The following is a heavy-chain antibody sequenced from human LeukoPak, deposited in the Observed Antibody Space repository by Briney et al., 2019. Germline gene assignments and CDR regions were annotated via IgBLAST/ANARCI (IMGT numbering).Heavy chain of an antibody. CDR1: GYTFTGYY. CDR3: ARDQYSYGDNWFDP. J-gene: IGHJ5*02. D-gene: IGHD5-18*01. V-gene: IGHV1-2*02. CDR2: INPNSGGT. Sequence: GASVKVSCKASGYTFTGYYMHWVRQAPGQGLEWMGWINPNSGGTNYAQKFQGGVTMTRDTSISTAYMELSRLRSDDTVVYYCARDQYSYGDNWFDPWGQGTLVTVSS.